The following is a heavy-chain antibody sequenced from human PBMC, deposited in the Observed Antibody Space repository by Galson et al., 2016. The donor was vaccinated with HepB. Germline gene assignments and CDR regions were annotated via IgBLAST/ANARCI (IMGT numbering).Heavy chain of an antibody. CDR3: SMSYDAPAND. CDR2: INRDGRAI. CDR1: GFTFSDSW. Sequence: SLRLSCAASGFTFSDSWMSWVRQALGKGLEWVSNINRDGRAIFYVDSVKGRFIISRDNAKSSMYLQMHSLRAEDTAFYYCSMSYDAPANDWGQGTLVTVSS. J-gene: IGHJ4*02. D-gene: IGHD3-16*01. V-gene: IGHV3-7*02.